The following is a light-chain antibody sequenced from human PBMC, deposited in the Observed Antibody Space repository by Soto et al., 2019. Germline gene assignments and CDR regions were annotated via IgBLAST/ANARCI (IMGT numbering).Light chain of an antibody. Sequence: ESVMTQSPATLSVSPGERATLSCRASENVKFNLAWYQQRPGQAPRLLFYNASTRATAFPARFSGSGSGTDYVLTISGLQSEDFAVYYCQQYYNWPLTFGQGTRLEIK. J-gene: IGKJ5*01. CDR2: NAS. CDR3: QQYYNWPLT. CDR1: ENVKFN. V-gene: IGKV3-15*01.